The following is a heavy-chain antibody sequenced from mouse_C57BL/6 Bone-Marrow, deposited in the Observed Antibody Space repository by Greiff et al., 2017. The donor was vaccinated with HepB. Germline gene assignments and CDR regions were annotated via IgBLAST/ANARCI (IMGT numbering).Heavy chain of an antibody. J-gene: IGHJ2*01. Sequence: VQLQQSGAELVRPGTSVKVSCKASGYAFPNYLIEWVKQRPGQGLEWIGVINPGSGGTNYTEKFKGKATLTADKSSSTAYMQLSSLTSEDSAVYCCAREGNCVFDYWGQGTTLTVSS. V-gene: IGHV1-54*01. CDR1: GYAFPNYL. CDR3: AREGNCVFDY. CDR2: INPGSGGT. D-gene: IGHD4-1*01.